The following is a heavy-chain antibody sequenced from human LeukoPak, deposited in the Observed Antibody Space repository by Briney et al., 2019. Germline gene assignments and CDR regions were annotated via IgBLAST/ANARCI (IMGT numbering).Heavy chain of an antibody. CDR3: AKDSRIPSMVRGVITRWFDP. J-gene: IGHJ5*02. CDR2: IRYDGSNK. Sequence: GGSLRLSCAASGFTFSSYGMHWVRQAPGKGVEWVAFIRYDGSNKYYADSVKGRFTISRDNSKNTLYLQMNSLRAEDTAVYYCAKDSRIPSMVRGVITRWFDPWGQGTLVTVSS. V-gene: IGHV3-30*02. D-gene: IGHD3-10*01. CDR1: GFTFSSYG.